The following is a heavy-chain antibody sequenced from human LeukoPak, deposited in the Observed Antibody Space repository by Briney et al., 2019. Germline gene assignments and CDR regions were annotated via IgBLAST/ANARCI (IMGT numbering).Heavy chain of an antibody. CDR2: ISPSGST. CDR1: GGSLSSSNW. J-gene: IGHJ4*02. D-gene: IGHD5-18*01. V-gene: IGHV4-4*02. Sequence: SGTLSLTCAVSGGSLSSSNWWTWVRQPPGKGLEWIGEISPSGSTNYNPSLKSRVTISIDTSKNQFSLRLSSVTAADTAVYYCARGAAGYSYGWGQGTLVTVSS. CDR3: ARGAAGYSYG.